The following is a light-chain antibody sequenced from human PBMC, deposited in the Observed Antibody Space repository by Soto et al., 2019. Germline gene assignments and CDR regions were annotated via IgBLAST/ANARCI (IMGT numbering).Light chain of an antibody. J-gene: IGKJ1*01. CDR2: DAS. Sequence: EIVLTQSPGTLSLSPGQRARLSCRVSEILSSSYLAWYQQKPGQAPRLLIYDASGRATGLPPRFSASGSGTEFTLTISSLQPDDFATYYCQHYNSYSEAFGQGTKVDIK. CDR3: QHYNSYSEA. CDR1: EILSSSY. V-gene: IGKV3-20*01.